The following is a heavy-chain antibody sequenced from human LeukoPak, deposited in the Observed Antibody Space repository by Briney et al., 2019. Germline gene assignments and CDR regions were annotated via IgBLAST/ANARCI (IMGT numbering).Heavy chain of an antibody. D-gene: IGHD1-26*01. V-gene: IGHV4-39*01. CDR1: GGSISSSSYY. Sequence: SETLSLTCTVSGGSISSSSYYWGWIRQPPGKGLEWNGSIYYSGSTYYNPSLKSRVTISVDTSKNQFSLKLSSVTAADTAVYYCARQSTYSGSYRDAFDIWGQGTMVTVSS. CDR2: IYYSGST. J-gene: IGHJ3*02. CDR3: ARQSTYSGSYRDAFDI.